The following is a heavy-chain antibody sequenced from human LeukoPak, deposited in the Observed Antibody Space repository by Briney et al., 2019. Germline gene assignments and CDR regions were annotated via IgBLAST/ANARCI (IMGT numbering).Heavy chain of an antibody. Sequence: GGSLRLSCAASGFTVSSNYMSWVRQAPGKGLEWVAVIWYDGSNKYYADSVKGRFTISRDNSKNTLYLQMNSLRAEDTAVYYCAKGDYYDSSGHLDYWGQGTLVTVSS. CDR1: GFTVSSNY. D-gene: IGHD3-22*01. J-gene: IGHJ4*02. V-gene: IGHV3-33*06. CDR2: IWYDGSNK. CDR3: AKGDYYDSSGHLDY.